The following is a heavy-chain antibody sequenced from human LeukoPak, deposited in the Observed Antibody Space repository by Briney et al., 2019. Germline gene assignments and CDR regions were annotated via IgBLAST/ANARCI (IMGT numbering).Heavy chain of an antibody. J-gene: IGHJ4*02. CDR2: IFYSGST. D-gene: IGHD1-26*01. V-gene: IGHV4-39*07. CDR3: ARDGIGGSVDY. CDR1: GGSISSSSYY. Sequence: PSETLSLTCTVSGGSISSSSYYWGWIRQPPGKGLEWIGSIFYSGSTYYNPSLKSRVTISVDTSKNQFSLKLSSVTAADTAVYYCARDGIGGSVDYWGQGTLVTVSS.